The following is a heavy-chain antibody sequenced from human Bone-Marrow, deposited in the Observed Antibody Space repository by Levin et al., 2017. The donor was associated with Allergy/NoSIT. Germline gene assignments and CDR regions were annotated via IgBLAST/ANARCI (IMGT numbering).Heavy chain of an antibody. J-gene: IGHJ4*02. D-gene: IGHD2-2*01. CDR1: GYSFTSYW. V-gene: IGHV5-10-1*01. Sequence: ASVKVSCKGSGYSFTSYWISWVRQMPGKGLEWMGRIDPSDSYTNYSPSFQGHVTISADKSNSTAYLQWSSLKASDTAMYYCARLYCSSTSCYYWAFDYWGQGTLVTVSS. CDR2: IDPSDSYT. CDR3: ARLYCSSTSCYYWAFDY.